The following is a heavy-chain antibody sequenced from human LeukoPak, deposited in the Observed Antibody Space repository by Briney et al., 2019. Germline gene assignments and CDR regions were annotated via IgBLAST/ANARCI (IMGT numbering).Heavy chain of an antibody. CDR1: GYTFTSDG. V-gene: IGHV1-18*01. Sequence: GASVKVSCKASGYTFTSDGISWVRQAPGLGLEWMGWISAYNGNTNYAQKLQGRVTMTTDTSTSTAYMELRSLRSDDTAVYYCARLKGDYYDSSGYYYEAGYWGQGTLVTVSS. CDR2: ISAYNGNT. CDR3: ARLKGDYYDSSGYYYEAGY. D-gene: IGHD3-22*01. J-gene: IGHJ4*02.